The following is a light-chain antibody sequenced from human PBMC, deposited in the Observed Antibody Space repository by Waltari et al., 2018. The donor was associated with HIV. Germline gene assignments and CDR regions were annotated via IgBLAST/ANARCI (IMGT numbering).Light chain of an antibody. J-gene: IGLJ2*01. CDR3: TSYAGSFKGVV. CDR1: SSDVGGYKY. Sequence: QSALTQPPSASGSPGPSVTISCTGSSSDVGGYKYVSWYQQHPGKAPKLIISEVTKRPSGVPDRFSGSKSGNTASLTVSGLQAEDEADYFCTSYAGSFKGVVFGGGTKLTVL. V-gene: IGLV2-8*01. CDR2: EVT.